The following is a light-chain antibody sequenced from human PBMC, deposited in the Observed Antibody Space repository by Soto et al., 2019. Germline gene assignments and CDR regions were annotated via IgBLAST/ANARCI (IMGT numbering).Light chain of an antibody. CDR2: DAS. V-gene: IGKV1-5*01. CDR1: QSISSW. J-gene: IGKJ2*01. Sequence: DIQMTQSPSTLSASVGDRVTITCRASQSISSWLAWYQQKPGKAPKLLIYDASSLESGVPSRFSCGGSVTEFTLSISSLKPDDFATYDCQQYNSYSGTFGQGTKLEIK. CDR3: QQYNSYSGT.